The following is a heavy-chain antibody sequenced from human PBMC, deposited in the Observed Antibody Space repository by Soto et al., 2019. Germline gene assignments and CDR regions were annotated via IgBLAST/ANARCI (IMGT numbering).Heavy chain of an antibody. J-gene: IGHJ4*02. CDR2: VWFDGSNE. CDR1: GFIFSSYG. D-gene: IGHD6-13*01. V-gene: IGHV3-33*06. Sequence: QVQLVESGGGVVQPGRSLRLSCVASGFIFSSYGMHWVRQATGKGLEWVADVWFDGSNEFYADSVKGRFTISRDNSKKTLFLQMNSLRAEDTAVYYCAKMVGVSVAAAGFDLWGQGTLVTVSS. CDR3: AKMVGVSVAAAGFDL.